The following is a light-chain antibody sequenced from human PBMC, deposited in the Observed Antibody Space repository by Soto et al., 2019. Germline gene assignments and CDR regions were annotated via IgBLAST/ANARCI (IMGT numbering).Light chain of an antibody. J-gene: IGKJ1*01. CDR2: GAY. V-gene: IGKV3-20*01. CDR3: QQYGSSPT. CDR1: QSIGLS. Sequence: EIVLTQAPATLSLSPGQRATLSCRASQSIGLSLAWYQHKPGQAPRLLIYGAYSSATGIPDRFSGSGSGTDFTLTISRLEPEDFAVYYCQQYGSSPTFGQGTKVDIK.